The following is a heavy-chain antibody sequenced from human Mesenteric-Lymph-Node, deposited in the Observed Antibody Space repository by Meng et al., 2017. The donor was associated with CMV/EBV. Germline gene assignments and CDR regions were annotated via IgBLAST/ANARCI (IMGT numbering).Heavy chain of an antibody. CDR3: AKDVAAAGTGYYFDY. V-gene: IGHV3-30*02. CDR2: IPYDGSMK. Sequence: GGSLRLSCAASGFTFSGYGLHWVRQAAGKGLEWVAFIPYDGSMKYYADSVKGRFTISRDNSKNTLYLEMNSLRAEDTAVYYCAKDVAAAGTGYYFDYWGQGTLVTVSS. D-gene: IGHD6-13*01. J-gene: IGHJ4*02. CDR1: GFTFSGYG.